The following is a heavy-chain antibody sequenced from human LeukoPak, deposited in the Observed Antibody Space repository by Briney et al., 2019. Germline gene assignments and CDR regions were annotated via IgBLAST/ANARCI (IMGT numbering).Heavy chain of an antibody. J-gene: IGHJ4*02. CDR3: TRERHCGSSGYLDY. D-gene: IGHD3-22*01. Sequence: GGSLRLSCTASGFTFGDYAMSWFRQAPGKRLEWVGVIRSKAYGGTTEYAASVKGRFTISRDDSKSIAYLQMNSLKTEDTAVCYCTRERHCGSSGYLDYWGLGTLVTVSS. V-gene: IGHV3-49*03. CDR2: IRSKAYGGTT. CDR1: GFTFGDYA.